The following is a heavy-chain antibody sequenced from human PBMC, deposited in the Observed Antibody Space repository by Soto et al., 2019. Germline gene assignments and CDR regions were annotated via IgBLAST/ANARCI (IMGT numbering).Heavy chain of an antibody. J-gene: IGHJ4*02. CDR2: IYYSGST. Sequence: SETLSLTCTVSGGSISSYYWSWIRQPPGKGLEWVGYIYYSGSTNYNPSLKSRVTISVDTSKNQFSLKLSSVTAADTAVYYCARHGYYDILTGYPYYFDYWGQGTLVTVSS. CDR3: ARHGYYDILTGYPYYFDY. CDR1: GGSISSYY. D-gene: IGHD3-9*01. V-gene: IGHV4-59*08.